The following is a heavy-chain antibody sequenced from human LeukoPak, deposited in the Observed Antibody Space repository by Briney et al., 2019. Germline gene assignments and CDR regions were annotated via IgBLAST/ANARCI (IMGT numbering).Heavy chain of an antibody. CDR1: GYSFTTYW. CDR2: IYPGDPDT. D-gene: IGHD2-21*01. Sequence: PGESLKISCEGSGYSFTTYWIAWVRQMPGKGLEWMGIIYPGDPDTRYSPSFQGQVTISADKSIRTAYLQWSSLKASDTAMYYCARRGVEAEYFQLWGQGTQVTVSS. J-gene: IGHJ1*01. V-gene: IGHV5-51*01. CDR3: ARRGVEAEYFQL.